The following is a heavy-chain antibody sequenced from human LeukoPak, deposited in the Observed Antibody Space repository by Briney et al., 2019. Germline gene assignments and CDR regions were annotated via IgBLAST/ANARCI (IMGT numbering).Heavy chain of an antibody. CDR2: IIPIFGTA. V-gene: IGHV1-69*13. CDR1: GGTFSSYA. Sequence: GASVKVSCKASGGTFSSYAISWVRQAPGQGLEWMGGIIPIFGTANYAQKFQGRVTITADESTSTAYMELSSLRSEDTAVYYCARTAVAGINLFDYWGQGTLVTVSS. J-gene: IGHJ4*02. D-gene: IGHD6-19*01. CDR3: ARTAVAGINLFDY.